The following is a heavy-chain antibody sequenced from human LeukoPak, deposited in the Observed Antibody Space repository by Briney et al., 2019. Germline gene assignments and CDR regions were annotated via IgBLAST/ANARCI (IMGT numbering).Heavy chain of an antibody. CDR3: ARELGYCSSTSCYPDY. V-gene: IGHV4-30-4*08. Sequence: PSQTLSLTCTVSGGSISSGYYYWIWIRQPQGLGLVGIGYNYDSGSTYYNPSLKSRVTISVDTSKYQFSLKLSSVTDADTAVYFCARELGYCSSTSCYPDYWGQGTLVTVSS. J-gene: IGHJ4*02. CDR2: NYDSGST. CDR1: GGSISSGYYY. D-gene: IGHD2-2*01.